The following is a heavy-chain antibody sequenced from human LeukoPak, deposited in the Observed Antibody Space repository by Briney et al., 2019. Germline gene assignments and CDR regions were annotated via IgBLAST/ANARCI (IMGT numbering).Heavy chain of an antibody. CDR1: GFTFSSYA. CDR2: ISYDGSNK. D-gene: IGHD3-22*01. J-gene: IGHJ3*02. Sequence: PGGSLRLSCAASGFTFSSYAMHWVRQAPGKGLEWVAVISYDGSNKYYADSVKGRFTISRDNSKNTLYLQVNSLRAEDTAVYYCARDGTLSSYYYDSSGPGHAFDIWGQGTMVTVSS. V-gene: IGHV3-30*01. CDR3: ARDGTLSSYYYDSSGPGHAFDI.